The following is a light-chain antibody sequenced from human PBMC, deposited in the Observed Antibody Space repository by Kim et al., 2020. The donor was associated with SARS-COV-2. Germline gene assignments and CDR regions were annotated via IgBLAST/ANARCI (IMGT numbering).Light chain of an antibody. CDR1: SSDVGGYNY. CDR3: SSYTISSFGVV. V-gene: IGLV2-14*01. CDR2: DVS. Sequence: QSALTQPASVSGSPGQSITISCTGTSSDVGGYNYVSWYQQHPGKAPKLMIYDVSKRPSGVSNRFSGSKSGNTASLTISGLQAEDEADYYCSSYTISSFGVVFGGGTQLTVL. J-gene: IGLJ2*01.